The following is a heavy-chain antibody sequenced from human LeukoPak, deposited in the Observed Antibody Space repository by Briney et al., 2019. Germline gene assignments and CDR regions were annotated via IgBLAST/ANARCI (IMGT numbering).Heavy chain of an antibody. CDR3: ARVGIVVVTYGMDV. V-gene: IGHV3-30-3*01. CDR1: GFTFSSYA. CDR2: ISYDGSNK. J-gene: IGHJ6*02. D-gene: IGHD2-21*02. Sequence: GRSLRLSCAASGFTFSSYAMHWVRQAPGKRREWVAVISYDGSNKYYADSVKGRFTISRDNSKNTLYLQMNSLRAEDTAVYYCARVGIVVVTYGMDVWGQGTTVTVSS.